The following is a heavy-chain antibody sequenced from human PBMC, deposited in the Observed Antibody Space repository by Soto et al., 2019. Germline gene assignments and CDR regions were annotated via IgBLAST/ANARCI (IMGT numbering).Heavy chain of an antibody. CDR2: ISAYNGNT. Sequence: ASVKVSCKASGYTVTSYGISWVRQAPGQGLEWMGWISAYNGNTNYAQKLQGRVTMTTDTSTSTAYTELRSLRSDDTAVYYCARKGLNWGSHPVHHWGHGSLATVSS. V-gene: IGHV1-18*04. CDR3: ARKGLNWGSHPVHH. CDR1: GYTVTSYG. D-gene: IGHD7-27*01. J-gene: IGHJ5*02.